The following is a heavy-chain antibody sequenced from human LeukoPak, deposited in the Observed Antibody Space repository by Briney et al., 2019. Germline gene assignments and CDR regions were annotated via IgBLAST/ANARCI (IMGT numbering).Heavy chain of an antibody. J-gene: IGHJ4*02. CDR1: GFTVSSNY. CDR3: ARVQGSYYAPYFDY. CDR2: IYRGGST. D-gene: IGHD2-2*01. Sequence: GGSLKLSCAASGFTVSSNYMSWVRRAPGKGLEWGSVIYRGGSTYYADSVKGRFTISRDDSKNTLYLQMNSLRAEDTAVYYCARVQGSYYAPYFDYWGQGTLVTVPS. V-gene: IGHV3-53*01.